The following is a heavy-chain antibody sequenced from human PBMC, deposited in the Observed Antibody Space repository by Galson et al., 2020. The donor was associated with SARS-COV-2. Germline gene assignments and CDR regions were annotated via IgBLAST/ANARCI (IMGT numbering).Heavy chain of an antibody. CDR2: IYYDGNNQ. CDR3: ARDLGAVAGIGGYFQH. Sequence: GGSLRLSCEASGFTLSSYAMHWVRKAPGKGLEWVAVIYYDGNNQFYAASVNGRFTISRDNSKSALFLQMNSLRPEDTALYYCARDLGAVAGIGGYFQHWGQATLVTVAS. CDR1: GFTLSSYA. J-gene: IGHJ1*01. D-gene: IGHD6-19*01. V-gene: IGHV3-30*04.